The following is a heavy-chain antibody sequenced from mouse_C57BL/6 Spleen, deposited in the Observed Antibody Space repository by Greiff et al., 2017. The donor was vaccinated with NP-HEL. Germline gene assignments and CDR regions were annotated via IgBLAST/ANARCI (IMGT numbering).Heavy chain of an antibody. Sequence: EVKLVESGGGLVKPGGSLKLSCAASGFTFSSYAMSWVRQTPEKRLEWVATISDGGSYTYYPDNVKGRFTISRDNAKNNLYLQMSHLKSEDTAMYYCAKDGDDTRDFAYWGQGTLVTVSA. CDR1: GFTFSSYA. J-gene: IGHJ3*01. CDR3: AKDGDDTRDFAY. V-gene: IGHV5-4*01. CDR2: ISDGGSYT.